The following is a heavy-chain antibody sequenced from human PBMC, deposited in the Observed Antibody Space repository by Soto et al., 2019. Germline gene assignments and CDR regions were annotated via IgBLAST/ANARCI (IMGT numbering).Heavy chain of an antibody. CDR2: ISSSSSYI. Sequence: EVQLVESGGGLVKPGGSLRLSCAASGFTFSSYSMNWVRQAPGKGLEWVSSISSSSSYIYYADSVKGRFTISRDNAKNSLYLQMNSLRAEDTAVYYCASFGVVVVVAATPPWFDPWGHGTLVTVSS. J-gene: IGHJ5*02. V-gene: IGHV3-21*01. CDR1: GFTFSSYS. D-gene: IGHD2-15*01. CDR3: ASFGVVVVVAATPPWFDP.